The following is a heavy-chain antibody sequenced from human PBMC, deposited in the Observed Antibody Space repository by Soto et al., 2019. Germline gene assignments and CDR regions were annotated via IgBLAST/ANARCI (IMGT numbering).Heavy chain of an antibody. Sequence: SETLSLTCTVSGGSISSSSYYWGWIRQPPGKGLEWMGSIYYSGSTYYNPSLKSRVTISADTSKNQFSLKLSFVTAADTAVYYCVRRGIKYPRVYYGMDVWGQGTTVTVSS. CDR2: IYYSGST. J-gene: IGHJ6*02. D-gene: IGHD5-12*01. V-gene: IGHV4-39*01. CDR3: VRRGIKYPRVYYGMDV. CDR1: GGSISSSSYY.